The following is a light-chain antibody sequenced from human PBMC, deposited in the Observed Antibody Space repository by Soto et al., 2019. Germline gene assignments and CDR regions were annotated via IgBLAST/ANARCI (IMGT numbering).Light chain of an antibody. V-gene: IGKV3D-20*01. CDR2: DAS. Sequence: EIVLTQSPATLSLSPGERATLSCGARQSVSGRYLAWYQQKPGLAPRLLIYDASNRATGIPDRFSGSGSGTDFTLTISRLEPEDFAVYFCQQYGSSPRTFGQGTKVEI. CDR3: QQYGSSPRT. CDR1: QSVSGRY. J-gene: IGKJ1*01.